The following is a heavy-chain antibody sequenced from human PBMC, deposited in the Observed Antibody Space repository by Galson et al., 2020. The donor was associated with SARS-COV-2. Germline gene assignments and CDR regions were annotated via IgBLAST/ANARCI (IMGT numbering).Heavy chain of an antibody. Sequence: SETLSLTCAVSGGSISSSNWWSWVRQPPGKGLEWIGDIYHSGSTNYNPSLKSRVTISVDKSKNQFSLKLSSVTAADTAVYYCARAGLGIINWVFDYWGQGTLVTVSS. V-gene: IGHV4-4*02. CDR3: ARAGLGIINWVFDY. CDR2: IYHSGST. J-gene: IGHJ4*02. CDR1: GGSISSSNW. D-gene: IGHD3-10*01.